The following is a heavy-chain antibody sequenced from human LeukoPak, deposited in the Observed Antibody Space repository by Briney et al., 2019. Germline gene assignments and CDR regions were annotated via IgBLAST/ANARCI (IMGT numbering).Heavy chain of an antibody. CDR2: IITNFGTT. Sequence: SVKVSCKASGGTFSNYAISWVRQAPGQGLEWMGGIITNFGTTNYAQKYQGRVTITADESTSTAYMELSSLRSEDTAVYYCARDRVLGGVVGYKYGAKYYGLDVWGQGTTVTVSS. J-gene: IGHJ6*02. CDR1: GGTFSNYA. CDR3: ARDRVLGGVVGYKYGAKYYGLDV. V-gene: IGHV1-69*13. D-gene: IGHD5-18*01.